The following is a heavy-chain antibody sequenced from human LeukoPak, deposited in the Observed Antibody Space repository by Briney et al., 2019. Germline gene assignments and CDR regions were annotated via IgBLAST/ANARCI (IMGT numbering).Heavy chain of an antibody. J-gene: IGHJ5*02. Sequence: ASVKVSCKASGGTFNTYTINWVRQATGQGLEWMGWMNPNSGNTGYAQKFQGRVTMTRNTSISTAYMELSSLRSEDTAVYYCASFSEMTTVTRGSSNWFDPWGQGTLVTVSS. CDR1: GGTFNTYT. D-gene: IGHD4-17*01. V-gene: IGHV1-8*02. CDR2: MNPNSGNT. CDR3: ASFSEMTTVTRGSSNWFDP.